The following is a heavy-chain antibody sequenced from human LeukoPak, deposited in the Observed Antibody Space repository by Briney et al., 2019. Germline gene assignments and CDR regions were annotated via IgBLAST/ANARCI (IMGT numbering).Heavy chain of an antibody. D-gene: IGHD2-15*01. CDR3: AKVFPVVAVDY. V-gene: IGHV3-30*18. CDR1: GFTFSSYG. Sequence: RGSLRLSCAASGFTFSSYGMHWVRQAPGKGLEWVAVISYDGSNKYYADSVKGRFTISRDNSKNTLYLQMNSLRAEDTAVYYCAKVFPVVAVDYWGQGTLVTVSS. J-gene: IGHJ4*02. CDR2: ISYDGSNK.